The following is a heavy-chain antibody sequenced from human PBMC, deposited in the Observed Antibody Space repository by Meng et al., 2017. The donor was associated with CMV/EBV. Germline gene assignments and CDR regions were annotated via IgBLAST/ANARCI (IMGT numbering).Heavy chain of an antibody. CDR1: GFTFRKFT. D-gene: IGHD6-19*01. CDR3: ARDALSSGGDY. Sequence: SCEASGFTFRKFTMNWVRRAPGKGLEWVSSISSSGGTAQYSDSVRGRFTISRDNAKNSVYLLMSSLRAEDTAFYYCARDALSSGGDYWGQGALVTVSS. J-gene: IGHJ4*02. CDR2: ISSSGGTA. V-gene: IGHV3-21*01.